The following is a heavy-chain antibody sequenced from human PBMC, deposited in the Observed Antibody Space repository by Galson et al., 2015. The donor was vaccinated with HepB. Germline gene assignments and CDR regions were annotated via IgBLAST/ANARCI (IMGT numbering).Heavy chain of an antibody. CDR2: ISYDGSNK. CDR3: ARDIPGSAGFDY. J-gene: IGHJ4*02. D-gene: IGHD1-26*01. Sequence: SLRLSCAASGFTFSSYAMHWVRQAPGKGLEWVAVISYDGSNKYYADSVKGRFTIPRDNSKNTLYLQMNSLRAEDTAVYYCARDIPGSAGFDYWGQGTLVTVSS. V-gene: IGHV3-30-3*01. CDR1: GFTFSSYA.